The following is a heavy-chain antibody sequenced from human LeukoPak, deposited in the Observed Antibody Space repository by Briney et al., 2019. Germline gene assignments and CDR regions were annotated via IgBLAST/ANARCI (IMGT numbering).Heavy chain of an antibody. CDR3: AKDSAAAYYYFDY. CDR2: ISVSGDTA. V-gene: IGHV3-23*01. J-gene: IGHJ4*02. CDR1: GFTFSTYV. D-gene: IGHD6-13*01. Sequence: GGSLRLSCAASGFTFSTYVMSGVRQAPGKGLEWVSTISVSGDTAYYADSVKGRFTISRDSSKNTLYLQMNSLRAEDTAVYYCAKDSAAAYYYFDYWGQGTLVTVSS.